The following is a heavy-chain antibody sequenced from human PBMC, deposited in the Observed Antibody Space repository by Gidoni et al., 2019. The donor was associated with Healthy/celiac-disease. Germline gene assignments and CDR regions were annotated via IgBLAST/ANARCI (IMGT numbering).Heavy chain of an antibody. Sequence: QVQLQESGPGLVKPSETLSLTGTGAGGAISSYFWSWIRQPPGGGLVWIGFIFYRGSTNYNPSLKSRVTISVDTSKTQFSLKLSSVTAADTAVYYCARHRSGSRDGYKGFDYWGQGILVTVSS. J-gene: IGHJ4*02. CDR2: IFYRGST. CDR3: ARHRSGSRDGYKGFDY. CDR1: GGAISSYF. V-gene: IGHV4-59*08. D-gene: IGHD5-12*01.